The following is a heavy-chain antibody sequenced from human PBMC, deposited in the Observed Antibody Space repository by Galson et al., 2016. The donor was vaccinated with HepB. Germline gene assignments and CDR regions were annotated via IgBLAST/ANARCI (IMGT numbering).Heavy chain of an antibody. CDR1: GFTLSNFA. J-gene: IGHJ5*02. CDR3: VKDFRSCGGGDCYGWFDP. Sequence: SLRLSCAASGFTLSNFAMNWVRQAPGKGLEWVSSIRNSGSNTYYADSVKGRFTISRDNSKNTLFLQMNNLRADDTAVYYCVKDFRSCGGGDCYGWFDPWGQGILVTVSS. CDR2: IRNSGSNT. V-gene: IGHV3-23*01. D-gene: IGHD2-21*02.